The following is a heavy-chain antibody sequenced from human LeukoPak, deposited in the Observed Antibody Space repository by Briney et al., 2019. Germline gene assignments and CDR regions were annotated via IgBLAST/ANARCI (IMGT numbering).Heavy chain of an antibody. J-gene: IGHJ3*02. Sequence: GGSLRLSCAASGFTFSSYWMSWVRQAPGKGLEWVANIKQDGSEKYYMDSVKGRFTISRDNAKNSLYLQMNSLRAEDTAVYYCARMITMVRGVHDAFDIWGQGTMVTVSS. CDR1: GFTFSSYW. CDR3: ARMITMVRGVHDAFDI. V-gene: IGHV3-7*01. CDR2: IKQDGSEK. D-gene: IGHD3-10*01.